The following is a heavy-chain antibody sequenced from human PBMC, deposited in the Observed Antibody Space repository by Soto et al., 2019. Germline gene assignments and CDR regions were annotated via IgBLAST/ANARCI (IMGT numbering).Heavy chain of an antibody. Sequence: PGGSLRLSCSASGFTFSGYVMHWVRQAPGKGLEWVAVISYDGSNKYYADSVKGRFTISRDNSKNTLYLQMNSLRAEDTAVYYCARDRYGGHDYWGQGTLVTVSS. V-gene: IGHV3-30-3*01. CDR1: GFTFSGYV. D-gene: IGHD1-26*01. CDR2: ISYDGSNK. J-gene: IGHJ4*02. CDR3: ARDRYGGHDY.